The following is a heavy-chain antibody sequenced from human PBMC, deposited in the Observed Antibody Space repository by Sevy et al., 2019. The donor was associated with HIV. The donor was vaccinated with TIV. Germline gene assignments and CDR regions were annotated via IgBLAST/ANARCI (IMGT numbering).Heavy chain of an antibody. CDR3: SRQVVAVAGDYFDY. J-gene: IGHJ4*02. Sequence: GGSLRLSCAASGFTISGSTMHWVRQASGKGLEWVGRIRSKANTYATAYAASVKGRFSISRDDSKNTAYLQMNSLKTEDTAEYYCSRQVVAVAGDYFDYWGQGTLVTVSS. CDR2: IRSKANTYAT. D-gene: IGHD6-19*01. V-gene: IGHV3-73*01. CDR1: GFTISGST.